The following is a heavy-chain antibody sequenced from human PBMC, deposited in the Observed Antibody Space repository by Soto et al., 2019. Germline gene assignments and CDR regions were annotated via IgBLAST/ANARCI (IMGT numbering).Heavy chain of an antibody. J-gene: IGHJ4*02. CDR1: GDSVSNNGAT. V-gene: IGHV6-1*01. Sequence: SQTLSLTCAICGDSVSNNGATWNWIRQSPSRGLEWLGRAYYRSRWRYDYATSVRGRITINPDTSKNQFSLQRNSVTPEDTALYYCARDPPDFNSGCDCWGQGTPVTVSS. CDR3: ARDPPDFNSGCDC. D-gene: IGHD3-22*01. CDR2: AYYRSRWRY.